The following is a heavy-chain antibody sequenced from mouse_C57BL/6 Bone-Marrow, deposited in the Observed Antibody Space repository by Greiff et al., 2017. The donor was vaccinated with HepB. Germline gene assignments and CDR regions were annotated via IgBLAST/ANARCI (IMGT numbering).Heavy chain of an antibody. CDR2: IDPSDSET. CDR1: GYTFTSYW. V-gene: IGHV1-52*01. CDR3: ARPDYYYGSSYWYFDV. D-gene: IGHD1-1*01. Sequence: VQLQQPGAELVRPGSSVKLSCKASGYTFTSYWMHWVKQRPIQGLEWIGNIDPSDSETHYNQKFKDKATLTVDKSSSTAYMQLSSLTSEDSAVYYCARPDYYYGSSYWYFDVWGTGTTVTVSS. J-gene: IGHJ1*03.